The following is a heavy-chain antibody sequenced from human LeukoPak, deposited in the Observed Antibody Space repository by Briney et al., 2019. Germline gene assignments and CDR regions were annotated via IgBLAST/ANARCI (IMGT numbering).Heavy chain of an antibody. CDR3: AGGALFDS. J-gene: IGHJ4*02. CDR1: GGSISSGSYY. Sequence: SETLSLTCTVSGGSISSGSYYWSWIRQPAGQGLEWVGRIYTSGSTNDNPSLKSCVTISVDTSKNQFFLKLSSVTAADTAVYYCAGGALFDSWGQGTLVTVSS. CDR2: IYTSGST. V-gene: IGHV4-61*02.